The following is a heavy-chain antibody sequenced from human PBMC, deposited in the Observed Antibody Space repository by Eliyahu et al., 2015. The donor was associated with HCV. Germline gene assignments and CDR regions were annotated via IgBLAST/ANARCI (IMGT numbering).Heavy chain of an antibody. CDR1: GFTFSNYA. J-gene: IGHJ4*02. Sequence: SGFTFSNYAMHWVRQAPGKGLEWVAFISYDGRNKYYADSVKGRFTISRDNSENTLYLQMSSLRAEDTALYYCARDPYYYGSGSYLDYWGQGTLVTVSS. CDR3: ARDPYYYGSGSYLDY. V-gene: IGHV3-30*04. CDR2: ISYDGRNK. D-gene: IGHD3-10*01.